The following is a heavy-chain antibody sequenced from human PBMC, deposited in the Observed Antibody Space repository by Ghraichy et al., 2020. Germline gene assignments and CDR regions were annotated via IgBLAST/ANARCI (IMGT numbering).Heavy chain of an antibody. CDR3: AKDLDSIVGALYYYYGMDV. Sequence: GGSLRLSCAASGFTFSSYGMHWVRQAPGKGLEWVAVISYDGSNKYYADSVKGRFTISRDNSKNTLYLQMNSLRAEDTAVYYCAKDLDSIVGALYYYYGMDVWGQATTVTVPS. CDR1: GFTFSSYG. V-gene: IGHV3-30*18. J-gene: IGHJ6*02. D-gene: IGHD1-26*01. CDR2: ISYDGSNK.